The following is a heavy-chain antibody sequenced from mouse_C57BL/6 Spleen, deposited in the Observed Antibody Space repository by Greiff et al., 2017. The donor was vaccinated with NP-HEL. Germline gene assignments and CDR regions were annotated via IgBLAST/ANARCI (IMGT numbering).Heavy chain of an antibody. V-gene: IGHV6-6*01. CDR1: GFTFSDAW. CDR2: IRNKANNHAT. Sequence: EVKLEESGGGLVQPGGSMKLSCAASGFTFSDAWMDWVRQSPEKGLEWVAEIRNKANNHATYYAESVKGRFTISRDDSKSSVYLQMNSLRAEDTGIYYCTRVVEYYYAMDYWGQGTSVTVSS. D-gene: IGHD1-1*01. CDR3: TRVVEYYYAMDY. J-gene: IGHJ4*01.